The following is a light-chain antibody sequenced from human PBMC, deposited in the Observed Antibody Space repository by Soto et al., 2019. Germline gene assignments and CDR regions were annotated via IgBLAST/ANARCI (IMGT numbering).Light chain of an antibody. CDR2: GAS. CDR3: QQRSNWPIT. V-gene: IGKV3D-20*02. J-gene: IGKJ5*01. CDR1: QSVSNNY. Sequence: EIMLSQSACTLSLSPGERATLSCRASQSVSNNYLAWYQQKPGQAPRLLIYGASNRATGIPDRFSGSGSGTDFTLTISRLEPEDFAVYYCQQRSNWPITFGQGTRLEIK.